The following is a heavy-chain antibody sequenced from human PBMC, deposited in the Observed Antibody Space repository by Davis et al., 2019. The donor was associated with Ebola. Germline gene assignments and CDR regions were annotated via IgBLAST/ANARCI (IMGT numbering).Heavy chain of an antibody. CDR3: ARELRTVTTKWVFDY. CDR2: INHSGST. CDR1: GGSFSGYY. Sequence: SETLSLTCAVYGGSFSGYYLRWIRHPPGKGLEWIGEINHSGSTNYNPSLKSRVTISVDTSKNQFSLKLSSVTAADTAVYYCARELRTVTTKWVFDYWGQGTLVTVSS. D-gene: IGHD4-17*01. V-gene: IGHV4-34*01. J-gene: IGHJ4*02.